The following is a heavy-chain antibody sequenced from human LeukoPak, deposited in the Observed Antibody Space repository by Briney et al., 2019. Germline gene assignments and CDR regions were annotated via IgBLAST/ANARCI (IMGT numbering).Heavy chain of an antibody. V-gene: IGHV3-15*07. CDR3: TTLHYYGY. CDR2: IKSKTDGETT. CDR1: GFTFSNTW. Sequence: GGSLRLSCAASGFTFSNTWMNWVRQAPGKGLEWVGRIKSKTDGETTNYPAPVKGRFTISRDDSKNTLYLQMNSLKTEDTAVYYCTTLHYYGYWGQGTLVTVSS. D-gene: IGHD4-11*01. J-gene: IGHJ4*02.